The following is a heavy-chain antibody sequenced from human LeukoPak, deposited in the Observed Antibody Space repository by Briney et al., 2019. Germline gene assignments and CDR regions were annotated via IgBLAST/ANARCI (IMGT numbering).Heavy chain of an antibody. CDR3: ARPVAYCGGDCYFGYFDY. Sequence: PSETLSLTCAVYGGSFSGYYWSWIRQPPGKGLEWIGEINHSGSTNYNPSLKSRVTISVDTSKNQFSLKLSSVTAADTAVYYCARPVAYCGGDCYFGYFDYWGQGTLVTVSS. CDR1: GGSFSGYY. CDR2: INHSGST. J-gene: IGHJ4*02. V-gene: IGHV4-34*01. D-gene: IGHD2-21*02.